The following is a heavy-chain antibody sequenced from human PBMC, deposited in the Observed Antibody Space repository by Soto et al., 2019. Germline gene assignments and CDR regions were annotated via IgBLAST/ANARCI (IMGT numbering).Heavy chain of an antibody. V-gene: IGHV3-23*01. Sequence: PGGSLRLSCAASGFSFSTYAMNWVRQVPGKGLEWVSGISGSTTFYADSVRGRFTISRDNSINTLYLQMSSLRTEDTAVYFCARPRGYGIFDAFDIWGQGTMVTVSS. CDR2: ISGSTT. J-gene: IGHJ3*02. CDR3: ARPRGYGIFDAFDI. D-gene: IGHD1-1*01. CDR1: GFSFSTYA.